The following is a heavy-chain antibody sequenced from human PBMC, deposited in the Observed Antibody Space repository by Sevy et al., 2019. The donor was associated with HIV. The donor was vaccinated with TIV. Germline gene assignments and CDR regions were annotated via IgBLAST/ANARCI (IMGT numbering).Heavy chain of an antibody. Sequence: GGSLRLSCAAPGFTFSNYAMSWVRHTPGKGLEWVSAISGSADATYYTDSVKGRFTISRDNSKNTVYLQMNSLRAEDTAVYYCVKEVSQYSYSDYWGQGTLVTVSS. CDR1: GFTFSNYA. V-gene: IGHV3-23*01. CDR3: VKEVSQYSYSDY. J-gene: IGHJ4*02. D-gene: IGHD5-18*01. CDR2: ISGSADAT.